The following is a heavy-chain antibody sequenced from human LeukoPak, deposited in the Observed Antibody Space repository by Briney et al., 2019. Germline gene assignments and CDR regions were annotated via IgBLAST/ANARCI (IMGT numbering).Heavy chain of an antibody. Sequence: GGSLRLSCAASGFTFSSYAMSWARQAPGKGLEWVSAISGSGGSTYYADSVKGRFTISRDNSKNTLYLQMNSLRAGDTAVYYCARGAYYYDSSGYGMDVWGQGTTVTVSS. V-gene: IGHV3-23*01. CDR1: GFTFSSYA. CDR2: ISGSGGST. D-gene: IGHD3-22*01. CDR3: ARGAYYYDSSGYGMDV. J-gene: IGHJ6*02.